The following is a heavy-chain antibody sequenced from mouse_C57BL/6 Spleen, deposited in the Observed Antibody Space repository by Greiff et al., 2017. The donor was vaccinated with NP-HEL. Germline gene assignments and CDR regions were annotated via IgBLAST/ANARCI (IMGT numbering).Heavy chain of an antibody. V-gene: IGHV14-1*01. CDR1: GFNIKDYY. CDR2: IDPEDGDT. D-gene: IGHD2-5*01. J-gene: IGHJ1*03. CDR3: TTRSNYEGGSYWYFDV. Sequence: EVQLQQSGAELVRPGASVKLSCTASGFNIKDYYMHWVKQRPEQGLEWIGRIDPEDGDTEYAPKFQGKATMTADTSSNTAYLQLSSLTSEDTAVYYCTTRSNYEGGSYWYFDVWGTGTTVTVSS.